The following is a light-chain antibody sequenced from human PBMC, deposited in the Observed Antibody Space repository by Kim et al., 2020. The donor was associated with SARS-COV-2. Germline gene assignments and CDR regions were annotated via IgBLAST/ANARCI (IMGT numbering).Light chain of an antibody. CDR1: QDISNY. CDR2: DAS. CDR3: QRYANLPRT. V-gene: IGKV1-33*01. J-gene: IGKJ2*01. Sequence: DIQMTQSPSSLSASVGDRVTITCQASQDISNYLNWYQQKPGKAPKLLIYDASNLETGVPSRFSGSGSGTDFTFTISSLQPEDIATYYCQRYANLPRTFGQGTKLEI.